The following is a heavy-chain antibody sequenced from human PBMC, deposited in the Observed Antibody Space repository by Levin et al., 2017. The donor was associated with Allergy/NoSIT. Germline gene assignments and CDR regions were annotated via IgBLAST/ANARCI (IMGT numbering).Heavy chain of an antibody. CDR3: AKGGSGSFDY. CDR2: ISWNSGSI. Sequence: GGSLRLSCAASGFTFDDYAMHWVRQAPGKGLEWVSGISWNSGSIGYADSVKGRFTIARDNAKNSLYLQMKSLRAEDTALYYCAKGGSGSFDYWGQGTLVTVSS. D-gene: IGHD2-15*01. J-gene: IGHJ4*02. V-gene: IGHV3-9*01. CDR1: GFTFDDYA.